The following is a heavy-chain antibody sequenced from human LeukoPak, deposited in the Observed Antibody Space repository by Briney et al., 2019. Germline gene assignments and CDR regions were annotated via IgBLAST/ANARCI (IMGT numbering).Heavy chain of an antibody. V-gene: IGHV3-7*01. CDR2: IKQDGSEK. Sequence: GGSLRLSCAASGFTFSSYWMSWVRQAPGKGLEWVANIKQDGSEKYSVGSVKGRFIISRDNTKKSLYLKMNSLRAEDTVVYYCARHLLYSSSWPIDYWGQGTLVTVSS. D-gene: IGHD6-13*01. J-gene: IGHJ4*02. CDR3: ARHLLYSSSWPIDY. CDR1: GFTFSSYW.